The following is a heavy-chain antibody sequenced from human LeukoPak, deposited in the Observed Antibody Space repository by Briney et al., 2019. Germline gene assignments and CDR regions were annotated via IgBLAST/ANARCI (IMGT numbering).Heavy chain of an antibody. Sequence: GGSLRLSCAASGFIFSNYWMYWVRQAPGKGLEWVANIKQDGSQKYYVDSVKGRFTISRDNAKNSLYLQLNSLRDEDTAVYYCARDADGGYSFAYWGQGTLVTVSS. V-gene: IGHV3-7*01. J-gene: IGHJ4*02. CDR3: ARDADGGYSFAY. CDR1: GFIFSNYW. D-gene: IGHD5-12*01. CDR2: IKQDGSQK.